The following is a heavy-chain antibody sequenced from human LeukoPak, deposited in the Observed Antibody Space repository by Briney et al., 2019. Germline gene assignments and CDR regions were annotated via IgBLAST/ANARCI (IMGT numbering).Heavy chain of an antibody. CDR2: INHSGST. J-gene: IGHJ4*02. D-gene: IGHD2-21*02. V-gene: IGHV4-34*01. CDR1: GGSVSGYY. Sequence: MSSETLSLTCAVYGGSVSGYYWSWIRQPPGKWLEWIGEINHSGSTNYNPSLKSRVTISVDTSKNQFSLKLSSVTAADTAVYYCARGAEHWPNTVVVTAIVFDYWGQGTLVTVSS. CDR3: ARGAEHWPNTVVVTAIVFDY.